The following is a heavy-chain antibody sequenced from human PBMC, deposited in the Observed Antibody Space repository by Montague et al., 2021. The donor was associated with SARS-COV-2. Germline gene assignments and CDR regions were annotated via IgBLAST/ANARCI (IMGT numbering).Heavy chain of an antibody. V-gene: IGHV4-59*01. CDR1: GGSISSYY. CDR2: IYHNGST. J-gene: IGHJ6*02. Sequence: SETLSLTRTVSGGSISSYYWTWIRQPPGKGLESIGYIYHNGSTKYNPSLKSRVTISVDTSKNQFSLKLSSVSVADTAVYYCARGGGNSADYYNYTMDVWGQGTTVTVFS. D-gene: IGHD4-23*01. CDR3: ARGGGNSADYYNYTMDV.